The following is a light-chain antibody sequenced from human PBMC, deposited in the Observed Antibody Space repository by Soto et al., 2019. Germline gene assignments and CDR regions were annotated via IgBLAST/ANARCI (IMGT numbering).Light chain of an antibody. CDR2: DVS. J-gene: IGLJ2*01. CDR1: SSDVGGYNY. CDR3: CSYAGSYTFVL. V-gene: IGLV2-11*01. Sequence: QSALTQPRSVSGSPGQSVTISCTGTSSDVGGYNYVSWYQQHPGKAPKLMISDVSTRPSGVPDRFSGSKSGNTASLTISGLQAEDEADYYCCSYAGSYTFVLFGGGTKVTVL.